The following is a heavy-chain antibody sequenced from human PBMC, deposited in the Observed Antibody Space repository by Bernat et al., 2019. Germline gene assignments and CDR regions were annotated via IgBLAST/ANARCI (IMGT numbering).Heavy chain of an antibody. CDR3: AMASRTFHGPDY. V-gene: IGHV1-2*02. CDR1: GYTFTGYY. J-gene: IGHJ4*02. Sequence: QVQLVQPGAEVREPGASVKVSCKASGYTFTGYYIHCVRQAPGQGLESMGWINPNSGGTNFAQKSQGRVTVTRGTFISTAYMELIRLRSDDTAVYYCAMASRTFHGPDYWGQGTLVTVSS. D-gene: IGHD6-13*01. CDR2: INPNSGGT.